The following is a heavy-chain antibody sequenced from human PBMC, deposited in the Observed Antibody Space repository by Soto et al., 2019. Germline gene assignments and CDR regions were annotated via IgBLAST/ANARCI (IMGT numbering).Heavy chain of an antibody. J-gene: IGHJ4*02. CDR2: ISGSSGST. Sequence: GGSLRLSCAASGFTFSSYAMSWVRQAPGKGLEWVSAISGSSGSTYYADSVKGRFTISRDNSKNTLYLQMNSLRAEDTAVYYCAKGIVVVPAAIDYWGQGTLVTVSS. V-gene: IGHV3-23*01. CDR1: GFTFSSYA. D-gene: IGHD2-2*01. CDR3: AKGIVVVPAAIDY.